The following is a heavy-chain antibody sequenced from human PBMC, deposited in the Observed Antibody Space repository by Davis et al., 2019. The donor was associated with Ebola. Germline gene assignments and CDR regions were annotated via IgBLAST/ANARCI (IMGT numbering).Heavy chain of an antibody. J-gene: IGHJ3*02. V-gene: IGHV3-23*01. Sequence: GGSLRLSCAASEFIFRNYVMSWVRQAPGKGLEWVSTLGTSADTYYADSVKGRFTISRDNSRNTLYLQMNGLRVEDTAIYYCAKDTSNIWFDIWGQGTMVTVSS. CDR3: AKDTSNIWFDI. D-gene: IGHD1-26*01. CDR1: EFIFRNYV. CDR2: LGTSADT.